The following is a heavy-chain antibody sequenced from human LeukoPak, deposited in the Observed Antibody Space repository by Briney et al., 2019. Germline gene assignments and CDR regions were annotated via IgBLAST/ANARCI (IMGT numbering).Heavy chain of an antibody. CDR3: ARGGSEGHYYFDY. Sequence: SETLSLTCTVSGASISNSFWSWIRQPAGKGLEWIGRIYTSGSTNYNPSLKSRVTMSVDTSKNQFSLKLSSVTAADTAVYYCARGGSEGHYYFDYWGQGTLVTVSS. D-gene: IGHD2-15*01. CDR2: IYTSGST. J-gene: IGHJ4*02. CDR1: GASISNSF. V-gene: IGHV4-4*07.